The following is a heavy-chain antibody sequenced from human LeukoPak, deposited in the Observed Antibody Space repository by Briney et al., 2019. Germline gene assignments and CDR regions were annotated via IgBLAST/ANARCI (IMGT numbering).Heavy chain of an antibody. D-gene: IGHD4-11*01. V-gene: IGHV3-33*06. Sequence: PGTSLRLSSEESGDSLCHLRRHRRRPAPGEGREWVAVIWSDATNQYYGDSVKGRFTISRDNFKKTVSLQMDSLRAEDTAVYYCAKNAQREFDYSNLVEHGGQRSLVTVSS. CDR3: AKNAQREFDYSNLVEH. CDR1: GDSLCHLR. J-gene: IGHJ4*02. CDR2: IWSDATNQ.